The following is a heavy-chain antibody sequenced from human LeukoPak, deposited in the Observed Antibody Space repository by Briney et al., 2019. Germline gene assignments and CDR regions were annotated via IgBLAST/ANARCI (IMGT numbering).Heavy chain of an antibody. J-gene: IGHJ4*02. D-gene: IGHD3-3*01. CDR3: AREDFWSGYNY. V-gene: IGHV1-18*01. CDR1: GYTFTNYG. CDR2: ISAYNANT. Sequence: ASVKVSCKASGYTFTNYGISWVRQAPGQGLEWMGWISAYNANTYYAQKLQGRVTMTTDTSTSTAYMELSSLRSEDTAVYYCAREDFWSGYNYWGQGTLVTVSS.